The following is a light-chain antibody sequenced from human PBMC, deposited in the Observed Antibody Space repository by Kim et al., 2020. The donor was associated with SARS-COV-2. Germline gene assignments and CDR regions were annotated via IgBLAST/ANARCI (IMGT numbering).Light chain of an antibody. CDR1: SSDVGGYNY. Sequence: QAITISCTGTSSDVGGYNYVSWYQQHQGKAPKLMIYDVSNRPSGVSNRFSGSKSGNTASLTISGLQAEDEADYYCSSYTSSSTPGVFGGGTQLTVL. CDR2: DVS. J-gene: IGLJ3*02. CDR3: SSYTSSSTPGV. V-gene: IGLV2-14*03.